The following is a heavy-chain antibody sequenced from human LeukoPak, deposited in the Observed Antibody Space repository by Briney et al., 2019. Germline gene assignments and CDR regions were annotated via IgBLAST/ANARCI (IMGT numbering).Heavy chain of an antibody. CDR3: ARGGGYCSSTSCFYYYYYGMNV. CDR2: INHSGST. Sequence: SETLSLTCAVYGGSFSGYYWSWIRQPPGKGLEWIGEINHSGSTNYNPSLKSRVTISVDTSKNQFSLKLSSVTAADTAVYYCARGGGYCSSTSCFYYYYYGMNVWGKGTTVTVSS. CDR1: GGSFSGYY. V-gene: IGHV4-34*01. D-gene: IGHD2-2*01. J-gene: IGHJ6*04.